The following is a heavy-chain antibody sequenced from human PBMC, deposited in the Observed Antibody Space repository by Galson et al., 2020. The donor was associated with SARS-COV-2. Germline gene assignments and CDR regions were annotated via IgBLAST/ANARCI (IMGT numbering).Heavy chain of an antibody. D-gene: IGHD3-22*01. Sequence: GGSLRLSCAASGFTFSSYDMHWVRQATGKGLEWVSAIGTAGDTYYPGSVKGRFTISRENAKNSLYLQMNSLRAGDTAVYYCARGTGEGMASGYYPYYFDYWGQGTLVTVSS. V-gene: IGHV3-13*01. J-gene: IGHJ4*02. CDR3: ARGTGEGMASGYYPYYFDY. CDR1: GFTFSSYD. CDR2: IGTAGDT.